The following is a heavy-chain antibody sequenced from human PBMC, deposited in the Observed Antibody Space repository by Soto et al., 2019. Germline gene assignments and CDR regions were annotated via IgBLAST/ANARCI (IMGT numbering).Heavy chain of an antibody. D-gene: IGHD6-19*01. CDR2: INAGNGNT. CDR3: ARDRLAVAPERSY. CDR1: GYTFTSYA. V-gene: IGHV1-3*01. J-gene: IGHJ4*02. Sequence: QVQLVQSGAEVKKPGASVKVSCKASGYTFTSYAMHWVRQAPGQRLEWMGWINAGNGNTKYSQKFQGRVTITRDTSASTAYMELSSLRAEDTAVYYCARDRLAVAPERSYWGQGTLVTVSS.